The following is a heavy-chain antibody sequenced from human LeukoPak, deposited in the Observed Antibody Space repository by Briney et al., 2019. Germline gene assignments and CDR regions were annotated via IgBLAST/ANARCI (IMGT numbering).Heavy chain of an antibody. V-gene: IGHV1-2*02. CDR3: ARDRRMVRGVINHLGY. J-gene: IGHJ4*02. CDR1: GYTFTGYY. CDR2: INPNSGGT. Sequence: ASVKVSCKASGYTFTGYYMHWVRQAPGQGLEWMGWINPNSGGTNYAQKFQGRVTMTRDTSISTAYMELSRLRSDDTAVYYCARDRRMVRGVINHLGYWGQGTLVTVSS. D-gene: IGHD3-10*01.